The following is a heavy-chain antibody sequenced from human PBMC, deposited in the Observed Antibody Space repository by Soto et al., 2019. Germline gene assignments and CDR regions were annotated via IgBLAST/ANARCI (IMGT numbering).Heavy chain of an antibody. CDR2: IYSGGST. Sequence: GGSLRLSCAASGFTVSSNYMSWVRQAPGKGLEWVSVIYSGGSTYYADSVKGRFTISRHNSKNTLYLQMNSLRAEDTAVYYCARGYYGSGSYYDDAFDIWGQGTMVTVSS. CDR1: GFTVSSNY. V-gene: IGHV3-53*04. D-gene: IGHD3-10*01. CDR3: ARGYYGSGSYYDDAFDI. J-gene: IGHJ3*02.